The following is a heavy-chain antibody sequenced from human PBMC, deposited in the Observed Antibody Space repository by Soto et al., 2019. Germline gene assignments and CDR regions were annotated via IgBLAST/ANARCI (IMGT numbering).Heavy chain of an antibody. D-gene: IGHD3-10*01. J-gene: IGHJ6*02. CDR1: GGSISSYY. CDR3: ARHGELWFGGGMEV. Sequence: QVQLQESGPGLVKPSETLSLTCTVSGGSISSYYWSWIRQPPGKGLEWIGYIYYSGSTNYNPSLKSRDTISVDTSKIHFSLMLSCVAAADTAVYYGARHGELWFGGGMEVWGQGTTVTVSS. CDR2: IYYSGST. V-gene: IGHV4-59*08.